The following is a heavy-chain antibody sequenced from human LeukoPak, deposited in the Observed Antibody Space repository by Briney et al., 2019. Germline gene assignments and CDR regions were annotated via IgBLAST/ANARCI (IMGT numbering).Heavy chain of an antibody. J-gene: IGHJ4*02. CDR1: GYTLTELS. V-gene: IGHV1-24*01. Sequence: ASVKVSCKVSGYTLTELSMHWVRQPPGKGLEWMGGFDPGDGETIYAQKSQGRGTMTDDTTSDTAYMELSSLRSEDTAVYYCATGGIVVVPAAMEGGFDYWGQGTLVTVSS. CDR3: ATGGIVVVPAAMEGGFDY. D-gene: IGHD2-2*01. CDR2: FDPGDGET.